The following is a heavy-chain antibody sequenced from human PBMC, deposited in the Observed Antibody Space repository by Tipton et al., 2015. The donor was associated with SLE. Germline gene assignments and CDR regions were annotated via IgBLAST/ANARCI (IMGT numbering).Heavy chain of an antibody. CDR1: GGSFSDYY. CDR3: ARSIYGSGRGGSPDY. CDR2: INHSGST. V-gene: IGHV4-34*01. J-gene: IGHJ3*01. D-gene: IGHD3-10*01. Sequence: LRLSCAVYGGSFSDYYWSWIRQPPGKGLEWIGEINHSGSTNYNPSLKSRVTISVDTSKNQFSLKLSSVTAADTAVYYCARSIYGSGRGGSPDYWGQGTMVTVSS.